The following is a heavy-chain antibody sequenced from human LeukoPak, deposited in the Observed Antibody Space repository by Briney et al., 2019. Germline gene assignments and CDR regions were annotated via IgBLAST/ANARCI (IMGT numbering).Heavy chain of an antibody. CDR2: INWNGGTT. CDR3: ASGDYGDYVLYY. D-gene: IGHD4-17*01. V-gene: IGHV3-20*04. CDR1: AFSFGDYG. J-gene: IGHJ4*02. Sequence: GGSLRLSCVAPAFSFGDYGMSWVRQGPGKGLEWVSGINWNGGTTGYSDSVKGRFTISRDNSKNTLYLQMNSLRAEDTAVYYCASGDYGDYVLYYWGQGTLVTVSS.